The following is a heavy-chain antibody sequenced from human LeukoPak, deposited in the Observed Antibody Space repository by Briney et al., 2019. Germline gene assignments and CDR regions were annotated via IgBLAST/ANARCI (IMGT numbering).Heavy chain of an antibody. CDR1: GYTFTGYY. J-gene: IGHJ6*02. V-gene: IGHV1-2*02. CDR3: ARGRFLGWLLTSDYGMDV. D-gene: IGHD3-3*01. CDR2: INPNSGGT. Sequence: ASVKVSCKASGYTFTGYYMHWVRQAPGQGLEWMGWINPNSGGTNYAQKFQGRVTMTRDTSISTAYMELSRLRSDDTAVYYCARGRFLGWLLTSDYGMDVWGQGTTVTVSS.